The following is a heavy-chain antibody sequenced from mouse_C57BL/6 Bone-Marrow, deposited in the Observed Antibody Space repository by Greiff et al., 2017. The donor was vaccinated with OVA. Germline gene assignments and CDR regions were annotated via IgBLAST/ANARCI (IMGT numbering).Heavy chain of an antibody. J-gene: IGHJ4*01. Sequence: QVQLQQPGAELVKPGASVKVSCKASGYTFTSYWMHWVKQRPGQGLEWIGRIHPSDSDTNYNQKFKGKATLTVDKSSSTAYRQLSSLTSADSAVYYCEIWGLLGYYAMDYWGQGTSVTVSS. V-gene: IGHV1-74*01. D-gene: IGHD2-3*01. CDR2: IHPSDSDT. CDR1: GYTFTSYW. CDR3: EIWGLLGYYAMDY.